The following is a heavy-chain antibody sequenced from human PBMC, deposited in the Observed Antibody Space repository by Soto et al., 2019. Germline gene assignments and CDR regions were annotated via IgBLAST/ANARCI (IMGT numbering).Heavy chain of an antibody. Sequence: GASVKVSCKASGYTFTIYGISWVRQAPGQGLEWMGWISAYNGNTNYAQKLQGRVTMTTDTSTSTAYMELRSLRSDDTAVYYCARPDGITGTVDAFDIWGQGTMVTVSS. J-gene: IGHJ3*02. CDR3: ARPDGITGTVDAFDI. CDR1: GYTFTIYG. CDR2: ISAYNGNT. V-gene: IGHV1-18*01. D-gene: IGHD1-7*01.